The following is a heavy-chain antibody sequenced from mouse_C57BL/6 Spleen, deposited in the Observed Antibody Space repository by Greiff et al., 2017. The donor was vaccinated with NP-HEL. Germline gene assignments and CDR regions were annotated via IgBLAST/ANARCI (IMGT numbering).Heavy chain of an antibody. CDR3: TTGNYFDY. CDR1: GFNIKDDY. V-gene: IGHV14-4*01. Sequence: EVQLKQSGAELVRPGASVKLSCTASGFNIKDDYMHWVKQRPEQGLEWIGWIDPENGDTEYASKFQGKATITADTSSNTAYLQLSSLTSEDTAVYYCTTGNYFDYWGQGTTLTVSS. J-gene: IGHJ2*01. CDR2: IDPENGDT.